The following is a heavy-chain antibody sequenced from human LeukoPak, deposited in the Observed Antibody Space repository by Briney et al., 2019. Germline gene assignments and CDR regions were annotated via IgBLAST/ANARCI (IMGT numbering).Heavy chain of an antibody. J-gene: IGHJ3*02. Sequence: ASVKVSCKASGYTFTGYYMHWVRQAPGQGLEWMGWINTNSGDTNYAQKFQGRVTMTRDTSISTAYMELSSLRSDDTALYYCARTYINSRTAYDAFDIWGQGTMVTVSS. V-gene: IGHV1-2*02. CDR1: GYTFTGYY. CDR3: ARTYINSRTAYDAFDI. D-gene: IGHD2-21*02. CDR2: INTNSGDT.